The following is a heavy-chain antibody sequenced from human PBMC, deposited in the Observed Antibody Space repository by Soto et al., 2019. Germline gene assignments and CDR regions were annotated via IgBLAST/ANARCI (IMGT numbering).Heavy chain of an antibody. CDR3: ARSTDDHYGMEV. Sequence: GESLKIPCKGSGYNFHTYWIAWVRQMPGKGLEWMGFIYPHDSDTRYSPSFRGQVTISSDKSINTAYLQWTSLKASDTAIYFCARSTDDHYGMEVWGQATMVTVSS. CDR1: GYNFHTYW. D-gene: IGHD1-26*01. V-gene: IGHV5-51*01. CDR2: IYPHDSDT. J-gene: IGHJ6*02.